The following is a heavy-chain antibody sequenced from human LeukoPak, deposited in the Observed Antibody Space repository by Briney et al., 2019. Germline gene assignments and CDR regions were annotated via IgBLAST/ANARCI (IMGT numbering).Heavy chain of an antibody. CDR3: ARDAYDSSGYYAPVAELGWFDP. CDR2: TYYRSKWYN. D-gene: IGHD3-22*01. J-gene: IGHJ5*02. CDR1: GDSVSSNSAA. V-gene: IGHV6-1*01. Sequence: SQTLSLTCAISGDSVSSNSAAWNWIRQSPSRGLEWLGRTYYRSKWYNDYAVSVKSRITINPDTSKNQFSLQLNSVTPEDTAVYYCARDAYDSSGYYAPVAELGWFDPWGQGTLVTVSS.